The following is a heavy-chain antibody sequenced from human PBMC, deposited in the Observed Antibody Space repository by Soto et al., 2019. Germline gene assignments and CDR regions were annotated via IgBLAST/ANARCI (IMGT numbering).Heavy chain of an antibody. CDR3: ARDLTCFDILTGYERYYGMDV. D-gene: IGHD3-9*01. J-gene: IGHJ6*02. CDR2: IYYSGST. V-gene: IGHV4-59*01. CDR1: GGSISSYY. Sequence: SSETLSLTCTVSGGSISSYYWSWIRQPPGKGLEWIGYIYYSGSTNYNPSLKSRVTISVDTSKNQFSLKLSSVTAADTAVYYCARDLTCFDILTGYERYYGMDVWGQGTTVTVSS.